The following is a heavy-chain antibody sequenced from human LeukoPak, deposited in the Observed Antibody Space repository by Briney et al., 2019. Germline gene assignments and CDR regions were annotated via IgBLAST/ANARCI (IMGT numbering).Heavy chain of an antibody. J-gene: IGHJ4*02. CDR1: GFTFSNFA. CDR2: ISPDGNYI. Sequence: PGGSLRLSCAASGFTFSNFAMSWVRQTPGTGLAWLSAISPDGNYIYYADSVKGRFTTSRDNSKNTLYLQMTSLRVEDTAVYFCVSQRDHRVAVAGSFDNWDQGTLISVSP. CDR3: VSQRDHRVAVAGSFDN. V-gene: IGHV3-23*01. D-gene: IGHD6-19*01.